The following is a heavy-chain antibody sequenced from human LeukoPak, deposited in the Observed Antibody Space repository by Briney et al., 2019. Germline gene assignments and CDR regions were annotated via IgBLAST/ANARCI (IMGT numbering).Heavy chain of an antibody. J-gene: IGHJ4*02. V-gene: IGHV4-34*01. CDR1: GGSFSGYY. CDR3: ARATPGYCSSTSCYPGELDY. CDR2: INHSGST. Sequence: PSETLSLTCAVYGGSFSGYYWSWIRQPPGKGLEWIGEINHSGSTNYNPSLKSRVTISVDTSKNQFSLKLSSVTAADTAVYYCARATPGYCSSTSCYPGELDYWGQGTPVTVSS. D-gene: IGHD2-2*01.